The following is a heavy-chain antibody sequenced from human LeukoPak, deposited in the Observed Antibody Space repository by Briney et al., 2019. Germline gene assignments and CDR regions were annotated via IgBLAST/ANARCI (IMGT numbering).Heavy chain of an antibody. CDR3: AKDGGEYYDILTGYYPRLYYMDV. CDR2: INSSGSSI. CDR1: GFTFSSYE. J-gene: IGHJ6*03. D-gene: IGHD3-9*01. Sequence: GGSLRLSCAASGFTFSSYEMNWVRQAPGKGLEWVSYINSSGSSIHYADSVKGRFTISRDNAKNSLYLQMNSLRAEDTAVYYCAKDGGEYYDILTGYYPRLYYMDVWGKGTTVTISS. V-gene: IGHV3-48*03.